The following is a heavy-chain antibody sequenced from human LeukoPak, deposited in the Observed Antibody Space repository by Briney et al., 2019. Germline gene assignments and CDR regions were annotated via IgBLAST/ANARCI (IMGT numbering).Heavy chain of an antibody. J-gene: IGHJ5*02. CDR3: ATGENYDRNGFDP. V-gene: IGHV4-61*02. CDR1: GGSISSGSYF. D-gene: IGHD3-9*01. Sequence: SETLSLTCTVSGGSISSGSYFWSWIRQPAGKGLEWIGRIYTSGSTNYNPSLKSRVTISVDTSKNQFSLKLSSVTAADTAVYYCATGENYDRNGFDPWGQGTLVTVSS. CDR2: IYTSGST.